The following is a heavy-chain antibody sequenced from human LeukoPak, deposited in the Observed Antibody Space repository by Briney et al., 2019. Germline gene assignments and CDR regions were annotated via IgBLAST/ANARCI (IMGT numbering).Heavy chain of an antibody. D-gene: IGHD3-10*01. V-gene: IGHV4-38-2*02. Sequence: SETLSLTCTVSGYSISSGYYWGWVRQPPGKGLEWIGEINHSGSTNYNPSLKSRVTISVDTSKNQFSLKLMSVTAADTAVYYCARDSGTTGEVKFDPWGQGTLVTVSS. CDR3: ARDSGTTGEVKFDP. CDR1: GYSISSGYY. CDR2: INHSGST. J-gene: IGHJ5*02.